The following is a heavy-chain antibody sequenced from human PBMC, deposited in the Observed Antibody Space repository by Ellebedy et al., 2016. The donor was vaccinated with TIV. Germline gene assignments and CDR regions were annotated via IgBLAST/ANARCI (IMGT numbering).Heavy chain of an antibody. CDR1: GFTFSSYS. D-gene: IGHD3-16*01. J-gene: IGHJ4*02. V-gene: IGHV3-30*03. CDR2: ISYDGGKM. CDR3: ARESRRAYGPFDY. Sequence: GESLKISCAASGFTFSSYSMHWVRQAPGKGLEWVAVISYDGGKMYFADSVKGRFTISRDDAKNSLYLQMNSLRAEDTAVYYCARESRRAYGPFDYWGQGTLVTVSS.